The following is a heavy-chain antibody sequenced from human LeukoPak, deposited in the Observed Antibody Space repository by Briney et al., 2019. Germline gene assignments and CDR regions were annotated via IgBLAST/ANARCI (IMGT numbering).Heavy chain of an antibody. V-gene: IGHV4-4*07. CDR3: ARASDIAVAPDVHDAFDV. CDR1: GGSIISYY. CDR2: IYSSEST. Sequence: SETLSLTCTVSGGSIISYYWSWIRQPAGKGLEWIGRIYSSESTNYNPSLKSRVIMSVDASKSQFSLRLSSVTAADTAVYYCARASDIAVAPDVHDAFDVWGQGTMVIVSS. J-gene: IGHJ3*01. D-gene: IGHD2-2*01.